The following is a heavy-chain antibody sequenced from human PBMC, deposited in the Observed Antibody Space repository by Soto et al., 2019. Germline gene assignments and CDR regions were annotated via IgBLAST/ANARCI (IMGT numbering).Heavy chain of an antibody. J-gene: IGHJ5*02. Sequence: EVQLVESGGGLVKPGGSLRLSCAASGFTFSSYSMNWVRQAPGKGLEWVSSISSSSSYIYYADSVKGRFTISRDNAKNSLYLQMNSLRAEDTAVYYCARDPTAVTSRFDPWGQATLVTISS. D-gene: IGHD4-4*01. V-gene: IGHV3-21*01. CDR2: ISSSSSYI. CDR3: ARDPTAVTSRFDP. CDR1: GFTFSSYS.